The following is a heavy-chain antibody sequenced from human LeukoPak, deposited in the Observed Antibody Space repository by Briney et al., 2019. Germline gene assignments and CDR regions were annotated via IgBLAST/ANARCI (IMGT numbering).Heavy chain of an antibody. CDR3: ARGPTSDFWSGYWLPDY. J-gene: IGHJ4*02. CDR2: IYSGGSI. CDR1: GFTFSSYW. D-gene: IGHD3-3*01. V-gene: IGHV3-66*01. Sequence: GGSLRLSCAASGFTFSSYWMSWVRQAPGKGLEWVSVIYSGGSIYYGDSVKGRFTISRDNSKNTLYLQMNSLRAEDTAVYYCARGPTSDFWSGYWLPDYWGQGTLVTVSS.